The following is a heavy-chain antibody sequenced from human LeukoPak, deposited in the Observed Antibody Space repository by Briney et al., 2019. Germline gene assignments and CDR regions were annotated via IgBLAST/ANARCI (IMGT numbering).Heavy chain of an antibody. J-gene: IGHJ5*02. D-gene: IGHD1-1*01. V-gene: IGHV1-69*05. CDR1: GGTFSSYA. CDR2: IIPIFGTA. CDR3: ARDPHLTVGTVTTTGDEYT. Sequence: SVKVSCKASGGTFSSYAISWVRQAPGQGLEWMGRIIPIFGTANYAQKFQGRVTITTDESTSTAYMGLSSLRSEETAVYYCARDPHLTVGTVTTTGDEYTWGQGTLVTVSS.